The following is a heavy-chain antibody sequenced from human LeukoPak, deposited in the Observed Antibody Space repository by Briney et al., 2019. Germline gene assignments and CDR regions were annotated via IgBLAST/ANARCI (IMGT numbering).Heavy chain of an antibody. D-gene: IGHD3-10*01. Sequence: AETLSLTCTVSGGSFSSSRYYRGWIRQPPGKGLEWIVSIYYTGTTYYNPSLKSRVTISVDTSKSQFSLKLSSVTAADPAVYYCASMTYYFGSGSYSAIDYWGQGTLVTVSS. CDR3: ASMTYYFGSGSYSAIDY. CDR2: IYYTGTT. V-gene: IGHV4-39*01. J-gene: IGHJ4*02. CDR1: GGSFSSSRYY.